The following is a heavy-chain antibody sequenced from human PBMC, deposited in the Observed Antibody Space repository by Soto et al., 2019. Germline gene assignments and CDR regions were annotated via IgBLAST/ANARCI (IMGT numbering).Heavy chain of an antibody. J-gene: IGHJ4*02. V-gene: IGHV3-23*01. CDR3: AKGGLRFLEWFYFDY. CDR2: ISGSGGST. CDR1: GFTFSSYA. Sequence: EVQLLESGGGLVQPGGSLRLSCAASGFTFSSYAMSWVRQAPGKGLEWVSAISGSGGSTYYADSVKGRFTISRDNSKNTLYMKMNSLRDEDTAVYYCAKGGLRFLEWFYFDYWGQGTLVTVSS. D-gene: IGHD3-3*01.